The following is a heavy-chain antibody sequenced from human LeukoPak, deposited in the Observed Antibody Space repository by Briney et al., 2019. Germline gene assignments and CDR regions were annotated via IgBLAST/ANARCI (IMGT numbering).Heavy chain of an antibody. CDR2: FRTKTKNYAP. CDR1: GFTFSNYY. V-gene: IGHV3-73*01. CDR3: TRQNWTGGSCSYVDC. D-gene: IGHD2-8*02. Sequence: GGSLRLSCVASGFTFSNYYMSWVRQAPGKARVWVGLFRTKTKNYAPTYPESVKGRFTICRDDSKNTAYLQMNRLKMEDTAVYYCTRQNWTGGSCSYVDCWGQGTLVTVSS. J-gene: IGHJ4*02.